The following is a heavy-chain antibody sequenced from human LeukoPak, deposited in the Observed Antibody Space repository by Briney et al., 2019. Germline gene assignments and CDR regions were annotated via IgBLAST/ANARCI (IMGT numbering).Heavy chain of an antibody. Sequence: GGSLRLSCAASGFTFNTYWMSWVRQAPGKGLEWVANIKPDGSESYYADSVKGRFSISRDNTKNSLYLQMNSLRAEDTAVYYCARDVRSGLNYFVFADYWGQGTLVTVSS. CDR2: IKPDGSES. V-gene: IGHV3-7*01. J-gene: IGHJ4*02. CDR1: GFTFNTYW. D-gene: IGHD3-10*02. CDR3: ARDVRSGLNYFVFADY.